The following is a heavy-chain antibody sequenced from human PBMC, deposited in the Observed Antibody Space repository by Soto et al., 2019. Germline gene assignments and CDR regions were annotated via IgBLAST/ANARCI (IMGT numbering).Heavy chain of an antibody. D-gene: IGHD3-10*01. V-gene: IGHV3-23*01. CDR2: ISGGGGST. Sequence: GGSLRLSCAASGFTFSSYAMTWVRQAPGKGLEWVSAISGGGGSTYYADSVKGRFTISRDNSKNTLYLQMNSLRAEDTAVDYCAKAQYSGSRISVVRGVSKTDYYYYMDVWGKGTTVTVSS. CDR3: AKAQYSGSRISVVRGVSKTDYYYYMDV. J-gene: IGHJ6*03. CDR1: GFTFSSYA.